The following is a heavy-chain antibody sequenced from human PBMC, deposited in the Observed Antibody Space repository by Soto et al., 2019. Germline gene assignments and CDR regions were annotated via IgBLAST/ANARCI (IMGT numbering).Heavy chain of an antibody. CDR2: IYSGGST. D-gene: IGHD3-10*01. J-gene: IGHJ6*02. V-gene: IGHV3-53*01. CDR1: GFTVSSNY. Sequence: GGSLRLSCAASGFTVSSNYMSWVRQAPGKGLEWVSVIYSGGSTYYADSVKGRFTISRDNSKNTLYLQMNSLRAEDTAVYYCARESTMVRGVIIDKNGMDVWGQGTTVTVSS. CDR3: ARESTMVRGVIIDKNGMDV.